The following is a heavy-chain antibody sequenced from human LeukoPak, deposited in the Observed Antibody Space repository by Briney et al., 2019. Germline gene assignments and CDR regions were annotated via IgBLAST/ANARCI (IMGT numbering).Heavy chain of an antibody. Sequence: GGSLRLSCAASGFTFSDYYMSWIRQAPGKGLAWVSYISSSGSTIYYADPVKGRFTISRDNAKNSLYLQMNSLRAEDTAVYYCARVFQWIQPIDYWGQGTLVTVSS. D-gene: IGHD5-18*01. V-gene: IGHV3-11*01. CDR3: ARVFQWIQPIDY. CDR1: GFTFSDYY. CDR2: ISSSGSTI. J-gene: IGHJ4*02.